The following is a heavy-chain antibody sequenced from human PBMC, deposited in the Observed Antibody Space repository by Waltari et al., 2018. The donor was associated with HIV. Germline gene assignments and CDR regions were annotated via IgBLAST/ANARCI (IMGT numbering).Heavy chain of an antibody. J-gene: IGHJ4*02. D-gene: IGHD3-22*01. V-gene: IGHV1-2*06. CDR2: INLNSGDI. Sequence: QVQLVQSGAEVKKPGASVKVSCKASGYTFTAYYMHWVRQAPGQGLEWMGRINLNSGDINYGQKFQGRVTMTRDTSISTAYMELSRLRSDDTAVYYCARDSYYYDSSGFFPDFWGQGTLVTVSS. CDR1: GYTFTAYY. CDR3: ARDSYYYDSSGFFPDF.